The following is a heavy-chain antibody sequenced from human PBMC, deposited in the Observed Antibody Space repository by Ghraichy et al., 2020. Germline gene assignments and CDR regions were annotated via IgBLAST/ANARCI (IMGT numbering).Heavy chain of an antibody. Sequence: SETLSLTCSVSGDSISSSSYFWGWIRQPPGKGLEWIGRIYYSGSTYYNPSLKSRVTISVDTSKNQLSLKLSSVTAADTAVFDCATRSRRYDILTGYYFDYWGQGTLFTVSS. CDR3: ATRSRRYDILTGYYFDY. CDR2: IYYSGST. J-gene: IGHJ4*02. CDR1: GDSISSSSYF. D-gene: IGHD3-9*01. V-gene: IGHV4-39*01.